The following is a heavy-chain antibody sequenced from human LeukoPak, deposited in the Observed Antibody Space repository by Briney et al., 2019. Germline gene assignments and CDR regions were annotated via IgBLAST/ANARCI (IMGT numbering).Heavy chain of an antibody. V-gene: IGHV3-48*02. CDR1: GFTFSTYN. Sequence: GGSLRLSCAASGFTFSTYNMNWVRQAPGKGLEWVSHITSSSSNIYYADSVKGRLTISRDNAKNALYLQMNSLRDEDTAVYYCATSGNYYLEYWGQGTLVTVSS. D-gene: IGHD1-26*01. J-gene: IGHJ4*02. CDR3: ATSGNYYLEY. CDR2: ITSSSSNI.